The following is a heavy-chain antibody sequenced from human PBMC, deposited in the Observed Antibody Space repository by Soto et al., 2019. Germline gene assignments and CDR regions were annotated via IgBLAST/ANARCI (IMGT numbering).Heavy chain of an antibody. V-gene: IGHV3-15*01. CDR1: GLIFNNAW. D-gene: IGHD3-3*01. CDR2: IKTVTDVGTT. J-gene: IGHJ4*02. Sequence: LRLSCAVSGLIFNNAWMTWVRQAPGKGLEWVGRIKTVTDVGTTEYAAPVKGRFIISRDDSKEMVFLEMNSLKTEDTALYYCTTGIGVVIPNYFGYWGQGALVTVSS. CDR3: TTGIGVVIPNYFGY.